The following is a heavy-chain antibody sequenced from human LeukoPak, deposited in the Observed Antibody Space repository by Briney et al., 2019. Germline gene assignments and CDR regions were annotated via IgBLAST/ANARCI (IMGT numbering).Heavy chain of an antibody. D-gene: IGHD3-10*01. J-gene: IGHJ4*02. CDR2: ISSSSSNI. CDR3: AKVAKYYYGSETYYFFEH. Sequence: PGGSLRLSCAASGFTFSSYSMNWVRQAPGKGLEWVSSISSSSSNIYYADSVKGRFTISRDNAKNSLYLQMNSLRVEDTAVYYCAKVAKYYYGSETYYFFEHWGQGTPVTASS. CDR1: GFTFSSYS. V-gene: IGHV3-21*01.